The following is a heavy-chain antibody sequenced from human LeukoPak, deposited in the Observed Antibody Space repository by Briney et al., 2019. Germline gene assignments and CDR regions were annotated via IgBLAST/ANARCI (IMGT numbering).Heavy chain of an antibody. D-gene: IGHD3-10*01. V-gene: IGHV3-30*03. J-gene: IGHJ4*02. CDR2: ISNDGDSE. CDR1: GFSFSLYG. CDR3: ARDGRGRTFFGDIEY. Sequence: GGSLRLSCAASGFSFSLYGMHWVRQAPGKGLEWVAVISNDGDSEYYSDSVKGRFTISRDNAKDTLYLQMDSLRRDDTAVYFCARDGRGRTFFGDIEYWGQGTLVAVSS.